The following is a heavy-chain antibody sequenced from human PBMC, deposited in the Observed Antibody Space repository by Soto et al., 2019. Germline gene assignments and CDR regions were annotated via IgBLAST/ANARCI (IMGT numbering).Heavy chain of an antibody. CDR1: GYTFTSYY. D-gene: IGHD5-18*01. V-gene: IGHV1-46*01. CDR3: ARDPVTWIQLWLTPGGMDV. Sequence: ASVKVSCKASGYTFTSYYMHWVRQAPGRGLEWMGIINPSGGSTSYAQKFQGRVTMTRDTSTSTVYMELSSLRSEDTAVYYCARDPVTWIQLWLTPGGMDVWGQGTTVTVSS. J-gene: IGHJ6*02. CDR2: INPSGGST.